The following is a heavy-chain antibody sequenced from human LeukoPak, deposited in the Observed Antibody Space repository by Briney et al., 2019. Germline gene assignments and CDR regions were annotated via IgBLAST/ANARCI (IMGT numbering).Heavy chain of an antibody. J-gene: IGHJ3*02. CDR1: GFTFNAYT. CDR3: ARGFDTNAFDI. Sequence: PGGSLRLSCAASGFTFNAYTMHWVRQAPGKGLEWVVRISNDGSNKYYTDSVKGRFTISRDSSKNTVYLQMNSLRTEDTALYYCARGFDTNAFDIWGQGTLVTVSS. D-gene: IGHD3-3*01. CDR2: ISNDGSNK. V-gene: IGHV3-30*04.